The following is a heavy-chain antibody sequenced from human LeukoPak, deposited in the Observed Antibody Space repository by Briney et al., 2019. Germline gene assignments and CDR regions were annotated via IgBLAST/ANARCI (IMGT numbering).Heavy chain of an antibody. V-gene: IGHV3-74*01. Sequence: GGSLRLSCAASGFTFSSYWLHWVRQVPGKGLAWVSRINNDGSRINYADSVKGRFTSSRDNAKNTLYLQMNSLRVEDTAVYFCARGGPVKSIYDPHWYDPWGQGTLVTVSS. D-gene: IGHD3-3*01. CDR1: GFTFSSYW. J-gene: IGHJ5*02. CDR3: ARGGPVKSIYDPHWYDP. CDR2: INNDGSRI.